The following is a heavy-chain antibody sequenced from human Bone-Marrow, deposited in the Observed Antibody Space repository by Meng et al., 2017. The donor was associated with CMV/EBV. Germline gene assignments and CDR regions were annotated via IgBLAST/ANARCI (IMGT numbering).Heavy chain of an antibody. CDR1: GCTFSCYA. Sequence: GESQKIPCTASGCTFSCYAMSWVRQAPGKGLEWVLGISGSGGGTYYADSVKGRITIARDNSRNTLYLQMNSLRAEDTAIYYCAKLEGMGKVDYWGQGTLVTVSS. CDR3: AKLEGMGKVDY. CDR2: ISGSGGGT. J-gene: IGHJ4*02. V-gene: IGHV3-23*01. D-gene: IGHD1-14*01.